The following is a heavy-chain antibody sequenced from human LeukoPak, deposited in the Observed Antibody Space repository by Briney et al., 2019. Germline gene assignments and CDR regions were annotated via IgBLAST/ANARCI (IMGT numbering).Heavy chain of an antibody. J-gene: IGHJ4*02. CDR1: GFTFTDYD. CDR2: IGTAGDT. Sequence: GGSLRLSCAASGFTFTDYDMHWVRQATGKGLEWVSAIGTAGDTYYTGSVKGRFTISRENAKNSLYLQMNSLRAGDTAVYYCARVAKERVGGVYYFDYWGQGTLVTVSS. D-gene: IGHD1-1*01. CDR3: ARVAKERVGGVYYFDY. V-gene: IGHV3-13*01.